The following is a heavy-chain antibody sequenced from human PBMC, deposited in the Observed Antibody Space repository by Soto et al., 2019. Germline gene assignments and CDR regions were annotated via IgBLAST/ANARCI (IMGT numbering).Heavy chain of an antibody. J-gene: IGHJ6*02. V-gene: IGHV3-33*01. Sequence: GGSLRLSCAASGFSFRDYGMHWVRQAPGKGLDWVAVIFYDGSKTDYADSVKGRFTISRDNAKNSLYLQMTSLRDEDTGVYYCTRDGRRGYDMDVWGQGTTVTVSS. CDR3: TRDGRRGYDMDV. CDR2: IFYDGSKT. D-gene: IGHD1-26*01. CDR1: GFSFRDYG.